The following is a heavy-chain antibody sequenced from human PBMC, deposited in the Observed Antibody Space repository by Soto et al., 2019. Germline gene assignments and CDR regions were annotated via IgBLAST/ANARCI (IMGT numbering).Heavy chain of an antibody. CDR3: ARGRSSGREFAC. V-gene: IGHV1-46*01. J-gene: IGHJ4*02. D-gene: IGHD6-25*01. Sequence: QVQLVQSGAEMKRPGASVILSCKASGYIFTTYSIHWVRQTAGQGLEWMAKVDPRDGSTGYAQKFRGRGSRAWDTSRGTVSMEVRSLTSDDTATYYCARGRSSGREFACWGQGTQVTVSS. CDR1: GYIFTTYS. CDR2: VDPRDGST.